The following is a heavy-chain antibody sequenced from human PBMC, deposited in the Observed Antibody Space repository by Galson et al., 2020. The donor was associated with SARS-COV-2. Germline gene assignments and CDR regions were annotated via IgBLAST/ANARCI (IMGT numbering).Heavy chain of an antibody. CDR1: GFTFSSYA. J-gene: IGHJ6*02. CDR2: ISYDGSNK. V-gene: IGHV3-30-3*01. Sequence: TGGSLRISCAASGFTFSSYAMHWVRQAPGKGLEWVAVISYDGSNKYYADSVKGRFTISRDNSKNTLYLQMNSLRAEDTAVYYCARDSGAFMDVWGQGTTVTVSS. D-gene: IGHD1-26*01. CDR3: ARDSGAFMDV.